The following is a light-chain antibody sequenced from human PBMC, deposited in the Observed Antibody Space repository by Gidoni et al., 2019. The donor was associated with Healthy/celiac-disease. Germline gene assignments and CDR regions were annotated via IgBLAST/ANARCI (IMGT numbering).Light chain of an antibody. CDR1: QRVLYSSNNKNY. J-gene: IGKJ3*01. CDR3: QQYYSTPPVT. Sequence: DIVMTQSPDSLAVSLGERATINCKSSQRVLYSSNNKNYLAWYQQKPGQPPKLLIYCASTRESGVPDRFSGSWSGTDFTLPSSSLQAEDVAVYYCQQYYSTPPVTFGPGTKVDIK. V-gene: IGKV4-1*01. CDR2: CAS.